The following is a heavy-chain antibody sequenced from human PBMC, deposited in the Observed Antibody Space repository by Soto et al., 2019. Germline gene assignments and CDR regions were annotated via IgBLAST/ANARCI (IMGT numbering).Heavy chain of an antibody. J-gene: IGHJ4*02. CDR2: IYGDDDK. D-gene: IGHD3-3*01. Sequence: QITLNESGPTVVRPTETLTLTCRFSGFSLTTSGVGVGWIRQSPGKAPEWLALIYGDDDKRYSASLKSRLTITKDTSKNQVVLTVSDLDSTDTATYYCAHRVLRTVFGLVTTTAIYFDFWGQGTPVAVSS. CDR1: GFSLTTSGVG. CDR3: AHRVLRTVFGLVTTTAIYFDF. V-gene: IGHV2-5*02.